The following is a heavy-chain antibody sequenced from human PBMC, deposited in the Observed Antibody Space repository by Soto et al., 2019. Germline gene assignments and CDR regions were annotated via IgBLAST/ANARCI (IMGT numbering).Heavy chain of an antibody. J-gene: IGHJ4*02. V-gene: IGHV3-33*06. CDR3: AKLPRCTNGVCYHYFDY. CDR1: GFTFSSYG. CDR2: IWYDGSNK. Sequence: PGGSLRLSCAASGFTFSSYGMHWVRQAPGKGLEWVAVIWYDGSNKYYADSVKGRFTISRDNSKNTLYLQMNSLRAEDTAVYYCAKLPRCTNGVCYHYFDYWGQGTLVPVSS. D-gene: IGHD2-8*01.